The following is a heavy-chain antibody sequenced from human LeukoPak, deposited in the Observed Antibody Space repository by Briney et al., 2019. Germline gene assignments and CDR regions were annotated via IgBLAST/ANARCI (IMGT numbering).Heavy chain of an antibody. CDR3: ARGYFDWLFLDY. CDR1: GGSISSYY. CDR2: IYTSGST. D-gene: IGHD3-9*01. V-gene: IGHV4-4*07. J-gene: IGHJ4*02. Sequence: SETLSLTRTVSGGSISSYYWSWIRQPAGKGLEWIGRIYTSGSTNYNPSLRSRVTMSVDTSKNQFSLKLSSVTAADTAVYYCARGYFDWLFLDYWGQGTLVTVSS.